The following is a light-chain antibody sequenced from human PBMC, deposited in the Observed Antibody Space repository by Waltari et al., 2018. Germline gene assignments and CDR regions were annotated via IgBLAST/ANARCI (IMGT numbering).Light chain of an antibody. Sequence: EIVLTQSPATLSFSPGERATLSCRASQSVSSYLAWYQPKPGQAPRLLIYDASNRATGIPARFSGSGSGTDFTLTISSLEPEDFAVYYCQQRTPLTFGGGTKVEIK. V-gene: IGKV3-11*01. J-gene: IGKJ4*01. CDR2: DAS. CDR3: QQRTPLT. CDR1: QSVSSY.